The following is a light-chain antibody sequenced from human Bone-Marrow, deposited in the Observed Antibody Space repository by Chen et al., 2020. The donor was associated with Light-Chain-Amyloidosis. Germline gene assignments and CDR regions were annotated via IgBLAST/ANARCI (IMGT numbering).Light chain of an antibody. CDR2: RNT. Sequence: QSVLTQPPSASGTHGQRVTISCSGASSNIGINYVYWYQHFPGVAPNLLIHRNTQRPSGIPDRFSASKSGTSAFLAIRGLRSEDEADYYCAAWDGSLGRYVFGTGTKVIVL. J-gene: IGLJ1*01. CDR1: SSNIGINY. CDR3: AAWDGSLGRYV. V-gene: IGLV1-47*01.